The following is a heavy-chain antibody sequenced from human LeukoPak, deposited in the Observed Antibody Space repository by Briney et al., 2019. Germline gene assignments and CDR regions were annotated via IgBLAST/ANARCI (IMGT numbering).Heavy chain of an antibody. V-gene: IGHV4-31*03. CDR1: GGSFSSGGFY. Sequence: SETLSLTCTVSGGSFSSGGFYWSWIRQHPGKGLEWIGYIHYLGSTHYNASLRSRITISTDTSKNQFSLKLRSVTAADTAVYYCARGFVPRFWSGYYSATWDQSYYYGMDVWGQGTTVTVSS. CDR2: IHYLGST. D-gene: IGHD3-3*01. J-gene: IGHJ6*02. CDR3: ARGFVPRFWSGYYSATWDQSYYYGMDV.